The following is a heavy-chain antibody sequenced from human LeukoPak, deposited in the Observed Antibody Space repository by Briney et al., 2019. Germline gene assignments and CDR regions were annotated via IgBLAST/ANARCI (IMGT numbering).Heavy chain of an antibody. D-gene: IGHD3-3*01. J-gene: IGHJ4*02. CDR1: GFTFSSYI. V-gene: IGHV3-23*01. CDR3: AKDLYLRDFWGGYFDY. Sequence: GGSLRLSCAASGFTFSSYIMNWVRQAPGKGLEWVAAISASDSATSYADSVRGRFTISRDNSKSTTYLQMNSLRAEDTAVFYCAKDLYLRDFWGGYFDYWGQGIPVTVSS. CDR2: ISASDSAT.